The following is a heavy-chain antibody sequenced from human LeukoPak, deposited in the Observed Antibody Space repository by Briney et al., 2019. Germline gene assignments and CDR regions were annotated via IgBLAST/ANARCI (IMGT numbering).Heavy chain of an antibody. CDR2: TYHSGTT. J-gene: IGHJ2*01. Sequence: SETLSLTCTVSGGSISSYYWSWIRQPPGKGLEWIGYTYHSGTTNYDSSLKSRVTMSLDTSRSQLSLNLTSVTAADTAVYYCARHGETRWYFDLWGRGTLVTVSS. CDR3: ARHGETRWYFDL. D-gene: IGHD2-21*01. CDR1: GGSISSYY. V-gene: IGHV4-59*08.